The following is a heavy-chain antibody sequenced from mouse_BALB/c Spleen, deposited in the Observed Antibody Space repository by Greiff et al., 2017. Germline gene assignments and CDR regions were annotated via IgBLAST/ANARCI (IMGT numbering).Heavy chain of an antibody. J-gene: IGHJ3*01. D-gene: IGHD2-4*01. Sequence: EVKLMESGGGLVQPGGSRKLSCAASGFTFSSFGMHWVRQAPEKGLEWVAYISSGSSTIYYADTVKGRFTISRDNPKNTLFLQMTSLRSEDTAMYYCARPYYDYDGWFAYWGQGTLVTVSA. CDR1: GFTFSSFG. CDR3: ARPYYDYDGWFAY. CDR2: ISSGSSTI. V-gene: IGHV5-17*02.